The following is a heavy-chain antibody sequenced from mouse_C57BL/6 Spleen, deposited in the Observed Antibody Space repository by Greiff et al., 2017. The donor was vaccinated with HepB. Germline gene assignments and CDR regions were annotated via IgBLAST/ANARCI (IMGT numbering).Heavy chain of an antibody. Sequence: VQLQQSGAELVRPGTSVKMSCKASGYTFTNYWIGWANQRSGHGLEWIGDIYSGGGYTNYNEKFKGKATLTADKSSSTAYMQFSSLTSEDSAIYYCARSKGDYDYFVYWGQGTTLTVSS. CDR1: GYTFTNYW. D-gene: IGHD2-4*01. J-gene: IGHJ2*01. CDR3: ARSKGDYDYFVY. V-gene: IGHV1-63*01. CDR2: IYSGGGYT.